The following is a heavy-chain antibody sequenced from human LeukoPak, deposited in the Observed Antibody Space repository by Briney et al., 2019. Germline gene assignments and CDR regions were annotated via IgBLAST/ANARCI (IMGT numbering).Heavy chain of an antibody. V-gene: IGHV3-7*01. CDR1: GFTFSSYW. CDR2: IKQDGSEK. D-gene: IGHD6-13*01. CDR3: ARGVGSSTWLLPDY. J-gene: IGHJ4*02. Sequence: PGGSLRLSCAASGFTFSSYWMSWVRQAPGKGLEWVANIKQDGSEKYYVDSVKGRFTISRDNAKNSLYLQMNSLRAEDTAVYYCARGVGSSTWLLPDYWGQGTLVTVSS.